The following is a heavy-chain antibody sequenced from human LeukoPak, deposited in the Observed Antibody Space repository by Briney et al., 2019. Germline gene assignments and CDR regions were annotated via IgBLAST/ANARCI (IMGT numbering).Heavy chain of an antibody. CDR1: GDSISSYY. D-gene: IGHD3-9*01. J-gene: IGHJ4*02. Sequence: SETLFLTCTVSGDSISSYYWSWIRQPPGKGLEWIGYIYYSGYTNYNPSLKSRVTISIDTSKNQFSLKLSSVTAADTAVYYCARRSAITWFFDYWGQGTLVTVSS. CDR3: ARRSAITWFFDY. V-gene: IGHV4-59*01. CDR2: IYYSGYT.